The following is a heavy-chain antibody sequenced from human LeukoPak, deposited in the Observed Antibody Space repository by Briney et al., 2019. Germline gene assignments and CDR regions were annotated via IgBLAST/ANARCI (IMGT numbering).Heavy chain of an antibody. J-gene: IGHJ4*02. D-gene: IGHD6-19*01. V-gene: IGHV3-33*01. CDR1: GFTFSSYG. CDR2: IWSDGSNK. CDR3: ARDHSSGWYYFDY. Sequence: GRSLRLSCAASGFTFSSYGMHWVRQAPGEGLEWVAVIWSDGSNKYYADSVKGRFTIPRDNSKNTLYLQMNSLRAEDTAVYYCARDHSSGWYYFDYWGQGTLVTVSS.